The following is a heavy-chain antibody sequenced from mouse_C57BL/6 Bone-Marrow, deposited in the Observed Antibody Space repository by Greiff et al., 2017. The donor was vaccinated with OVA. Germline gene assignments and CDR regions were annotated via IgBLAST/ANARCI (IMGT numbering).Heavy chain of an antibody. J-gene: IGHJ2*01. CDR2: IDPSDSET. D-gene: IGHD2-2*01. CDR1: GYTFTSYW. V-gene: IGHV1-52*01. CDR3: ARGSTMVTTRVLDY. Sequence: QVQLQQPGAELVRPGSSVKLSCKASGYTFTSYWMHWVKQRPIQGLEWIGNIDPSDSETHYNQKFKDKATLTVDKSSSTAYMQLSSLTSEDSAVYYCARGSTMVTTRVLDYWGQGTTLTVSS.